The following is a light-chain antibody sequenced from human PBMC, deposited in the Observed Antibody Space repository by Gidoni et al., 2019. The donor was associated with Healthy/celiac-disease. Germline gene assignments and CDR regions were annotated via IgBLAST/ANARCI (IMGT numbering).Light chain of an antibody. Sequence: DIQMSQSASSLSASVGDRVTITCRTSQRISSYLNCYQQQPGKAPQLLIYAASSLQSWVPSTFSGSGSWTTFPPPISSLPPADFATYYCQQSYSTPLFTFGPGTKVDIK. CDR3: QQSYSTPLFT. CDR1: QRISSY. V-gene: IGKV1-39*01. CDR2: AAS. J-gene: IGKJ3*01.